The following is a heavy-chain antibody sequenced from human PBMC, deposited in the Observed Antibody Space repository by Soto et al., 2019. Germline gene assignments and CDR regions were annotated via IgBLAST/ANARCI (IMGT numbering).Heavy chain of an antibody. CDR1: GFSLTSYA. V-gene: IGHV3-23*01. Sequence: EVLLLESGGGLVQPGGSLRLSCAVSGFSLTSYALTWVRQPPGKGLEWVSSISGSDGGTYYADSVKGRFTLSRDNSKNMLYRQRNSLRAEDTAIYFCAKERGYGANTYYFDHWGQGTLVTVSS. CDR3: AKERGYGANTYYFDH. CDR2: ISGSDGGT. D-gene: IGHD4-17*01. J-gene: IGHJ4*02.